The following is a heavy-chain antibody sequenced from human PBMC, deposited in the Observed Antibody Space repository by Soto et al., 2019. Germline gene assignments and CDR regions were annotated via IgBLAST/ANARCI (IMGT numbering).Heavy chain of an antibody. CDR2: INPNSGGT. D-gene: IGHD2-15*01. Sequence: GASVKVSCXASGYTFTGYYMHWVRQAPGQGLEWMGWINPNSGGTNYAQKFQGWVTMTRDTSISTAYMELSRLRSDDTAVYYCARAFGYCSGGSCYSLAFDIWGQGTMVTVSS. CDR3: ARAFGYCSGGSCYSLAFDI. CDR1: GYTFTGYY. J-gene: IGHJ3*02. V-gene: IGHV1-2*04.